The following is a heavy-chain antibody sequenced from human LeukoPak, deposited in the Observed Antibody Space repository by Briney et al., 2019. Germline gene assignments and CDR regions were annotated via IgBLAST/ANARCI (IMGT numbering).Heavy chain of an antibody. D-gene: IGHD2-8*02. CDR1: GFTFSSYG. J-gene: IGHJ4*02. CDR2: IFPSGGEI. V-gene: IGHV3-23*01. Sequence: GGSLRLSCAASGFTFSSYGMSWVRQAPGKGLEWVSSIFPSGGEIHYADSVRGRFTISRDNSKSTLSLQMNSLRAEDTAIYYCAAYRQVLLPFESWGQGTLVTVSS. CDR3: AAYRQVLLPFES.